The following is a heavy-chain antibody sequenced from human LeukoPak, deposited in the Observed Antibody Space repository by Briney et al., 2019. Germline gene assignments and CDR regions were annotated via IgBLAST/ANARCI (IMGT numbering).Heavy chain of an antibody. J-gene: IGHJ6*03. CDR1: GGSFSGYY. CDR3: ARGNSEYRYGYGYYYYYMDV. D-gene: IGHD5-18*01. Sequence: SETLSLTCAVYGGSFSGYYWSWIRQPPGKGLEWIGEINHSGSTNYNPSLKSRVTISVDTSKNQFSLRLSSVTAADTAVYYCARGNSEYRYGYGYYYYYMDVWGKGTTVTVSS. V-gene: IGHV4-34*01. CDR2: INHSGST.